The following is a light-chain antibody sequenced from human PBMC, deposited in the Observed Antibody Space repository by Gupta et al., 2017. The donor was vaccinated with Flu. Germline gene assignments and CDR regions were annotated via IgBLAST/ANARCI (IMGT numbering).Light chain of an antibody. Sequence: EIVLTQSPGTLSLSPGERATLYCRASQSVRSSYLAWYQQKPGQAPSLLIYGASRRATGIPDRFSGSGSGTDFTLTISRLEPEDFAVYYCQQDGSSPITFGGGTKVEIK. J-gene: IGKJ4*01. CDR2: GAS. V-gene: IGKV3-20*01. CDR3: QQDGSSPIT. CDR1: QSVRSSY.